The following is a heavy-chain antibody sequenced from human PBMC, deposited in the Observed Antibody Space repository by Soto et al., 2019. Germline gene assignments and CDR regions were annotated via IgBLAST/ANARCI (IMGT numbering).Heavy chain of an antibody. J-gene: IGHJ6*02. CDR3: ERGDIVVVVAAGGMDV. V-gene: IGHV3-7*01. D-gene: IGHD2-15*01. Sequence: GGSLRLSCVASGFTFTNYWMTWVRQAPGEGLEWVANINQDGSERTHVDSVKGRFTVPRDNAKNSLYLEMNRLRAEETAVYYCERGDIVVVVAAGGMDVWGQGTTVTVSS. CDR2: INQDGSER. CDR1: GFTFTNYW.